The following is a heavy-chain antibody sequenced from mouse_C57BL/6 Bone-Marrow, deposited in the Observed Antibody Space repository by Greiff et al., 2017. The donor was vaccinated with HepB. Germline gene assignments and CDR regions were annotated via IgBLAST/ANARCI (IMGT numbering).Heavy chain of an antibody. J-gene: IGHJ4*01. Sequence: QVQLQQSGAELVRPGALVTLSCKASGYTFTDYEMHWVKQTPVHGLEWIGAIDPETGGTAYNQKFKGKAILTADKSSSTAYMELRSLTSEDSAVYYCTRGYDGYYVGGYYAMDYWGQGTSVTVSS. V-gene: IGHV1-15*01. D-gene: IGHD2-3*01. CDR2: IDPETGGT. CDR1: GYTFTDYE. CDR3: TRGYDGYYVGGYYAMDY.